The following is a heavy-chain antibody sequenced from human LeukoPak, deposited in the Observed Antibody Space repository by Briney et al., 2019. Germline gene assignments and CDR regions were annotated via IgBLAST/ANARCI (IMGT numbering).Heavy chain of an antibody. CDR1: VYSISSGSY. Sequence: KPSETLSLTCTVSVYSISSGSYWGCIRQPPGKGLEWIGRIYHSGSTYYNPSLKSRVTISVDTSKHQFSLKLSSVTAADTAVYYCARDLRGSDAFDIWGQGTMVTVSS. V-gene: IGHV4-38-2*02. J-gene: IGHJ3*02. CDR2: IYHSGST. CDR3: ARDLRGSDAFDI.